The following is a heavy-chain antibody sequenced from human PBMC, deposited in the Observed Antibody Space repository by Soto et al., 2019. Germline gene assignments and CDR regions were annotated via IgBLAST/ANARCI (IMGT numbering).Heavy chain of an antibody. CDR3: AKDQAPYYYGSGSLYGMDF. CDR1: GFTFSSYA. CDR2: ISGSGGST. Sequence: GGSLRLSCAASGFTFSSYAMSWVRQAPGKGLEWVSAISGSGGSTYYADSVKGRFTISRDNSKNTLYLQMNSLRAEDTAVYYCAKDQAPYYYGSGSLYGMDFWGQGTTVSVSS. V-gene: IGHV3-23*01. J-gene: IGHJ6*02. D-gene: IGHD3-10*01.